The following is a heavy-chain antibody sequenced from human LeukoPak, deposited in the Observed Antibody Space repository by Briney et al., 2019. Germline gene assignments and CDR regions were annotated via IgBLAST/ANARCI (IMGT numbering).Heavy chain of an antibody. V-gene: IGHV1-18*01. CDR3: ARCYYDFWSGYPNWFDP. CDR1: GYTFTSYG. CDR2: ISAYNGNT. Sequence: SVKVSCKASGYTFTSYGISWVRQAPGQGLEWMGWISAYNGNTNYAQKLQGRVTMTTDTSTSTAYMELRSLRSDDTAVYYCARCYYDFWSGYPNWFDPWGQGTLVTVSS. J-gene: IGHJ5*02. D-gene: IGHD3-3*01.